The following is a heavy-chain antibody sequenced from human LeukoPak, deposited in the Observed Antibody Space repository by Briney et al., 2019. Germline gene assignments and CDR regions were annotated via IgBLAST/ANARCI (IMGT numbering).Heavy chain of an antibody. Sequence: PGGSLRLSCAASGFTFSDYYMSWIRQAPGKGLEWVSYISSSGSTIYYADSVKGRFTISRDNAKNSLYLQMDSLRAEDTAVYYCARDRIAAAPVDYWGQGTLVTVSS. CDR2: ISSSGSTI. V-gene: IGHV3-11*01. D-gene: IGHD6-13*01. CDR1: GFTFSDYY. J-gene: IGHJ4*02. CDR3: ARDRIAAAPVDY.